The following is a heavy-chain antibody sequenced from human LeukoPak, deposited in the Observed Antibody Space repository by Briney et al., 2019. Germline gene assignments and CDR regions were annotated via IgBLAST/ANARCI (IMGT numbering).Heavy chain of an antibody. V-gene: IGHV3-7*01. J-gene: IGHJ4*02. CDR2: IKQDGSEK. CDR3: AKPWFGEYPFDY. Sequence: GGSLRLSCATSGFTFSAYWMSWVRQAPGKGLEWVANIKQDGSEKYYVDSVKGRFTISRDNSKNTLYLQMNSLRAEDTAVYYCAKPWFGEYPFDYWGQGTLVTVSS. D-gene: IGHD3-10*01. CDR1: GFTFSAYW.